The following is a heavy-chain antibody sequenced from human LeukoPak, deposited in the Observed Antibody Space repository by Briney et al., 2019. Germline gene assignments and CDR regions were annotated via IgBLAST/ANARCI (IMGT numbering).Heavy chain of an antibody. CDR2: ISSSSSTI. J-gene: IGHJ4*02. Sequence: GGSLRLSCAASGFTFSRFWMTWVRQAPGKGLEWVSYISSSSSTIYYADSVKGRFTISRDNAKNSLYLQMNSLRAEDTAVYYCAREDLGILFSYYFDYWGQGTLVTVSS. CDR3: AREDLGILFSYYFDY. D-gene: IGHD3-9*01. CDR1: GFTFSRFW. V-gene: IGHV3-48*04.